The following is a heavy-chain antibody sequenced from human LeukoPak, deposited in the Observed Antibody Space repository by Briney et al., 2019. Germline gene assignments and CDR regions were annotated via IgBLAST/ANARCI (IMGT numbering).Heavy chain of an antibody. J-gene: IGHJ4*02. Sequence: GWSLRLSCAASGFTLRSYDMSWVRQAPGKGLEWVAATSGSGVNSYYADSVRGRFTISRDNSQNTLYLQMDSLRAVDTALYYCAKEYSGYDFDYWGQGTLVTVSS. CDR3: AKEYSGYDFDY. V-gene: IGHV3-23*01. CDR2: TSGSGVNS. CDR1: GFTLRSYD. D-gene: IGHD5-12*01.